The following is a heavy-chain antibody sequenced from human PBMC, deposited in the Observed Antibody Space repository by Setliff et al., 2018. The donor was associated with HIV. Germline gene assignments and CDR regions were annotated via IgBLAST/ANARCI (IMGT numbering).Heavy chain of an antibody. D-gene: IGHD3-10*01. J-gene: IGHJ6*03. Sequence: ASVKVSCKASGYTFTHYAISWVRQAPGQGLEYLGWISAYNGNTNYAQKLQGRVTMTTDTSTSTAYMELRSLRCDDTAVYYCARARITMVRGVHRRGDYYYYMDVWGKGTTVTVSS. V-gene: IGHV1-18*01. CDR1: GYTFTHYA. CDR2: ISAYNGNT. CDR3: ARARITMVRGVHRRGDYYYYMDV.